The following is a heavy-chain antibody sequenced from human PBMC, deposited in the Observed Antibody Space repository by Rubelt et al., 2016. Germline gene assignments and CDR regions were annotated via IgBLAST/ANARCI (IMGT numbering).Heavy chain of an antibody. CDR1: GYTFTSYY. CDR3: ARSPRYDFEDNWFDP. CDR2: INPSGGST. Sequence: QVQLVQSGAEVKKPGASVKVSCKASGYTFTSYYMHWVRQAPGQGLEWMGIINPSGGSTSYAQKSQGRGTMTRETATSTVYMGLSSLRSEDTAVYYCARSPRYDFEDNWFDPWGQGTLVTVSS. D-gene: IGHD3-3*01. J-gene: IGHJ5*02. V-gene: IGHV1-46*01.